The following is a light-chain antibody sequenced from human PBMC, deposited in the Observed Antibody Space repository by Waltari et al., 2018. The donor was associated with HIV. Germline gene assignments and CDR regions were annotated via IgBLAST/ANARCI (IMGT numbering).Light chain of an antibody. CDR1: RSVSSNY. V-gene: IGKV3-20*01. Sequence: ENVLPPSPGTLSLSPGERATLSCRASRSVSSNYLTSYQQRPGQAPRLLIYAASTRATAIPDRFSGSGSGTDFTLTINRLEPEDFAVYYCQQYGTSPYTFGQGTKVEI. CDR3: QQYGTSPYT. J-gene: IGKJ2*01. CDR2: AAS.